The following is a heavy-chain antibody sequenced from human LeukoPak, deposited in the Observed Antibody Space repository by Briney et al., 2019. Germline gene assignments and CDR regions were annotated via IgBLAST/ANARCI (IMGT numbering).Heavy chain of an antibody. CDR3: ARVRSTYYYDSSGYFYAFDI. V-gene: IGHV1-2*02. CDR1: GYTFTGYY. D-gene: IGHD3-22*01. CDR2: INPNSGGT. J-gene: IGHJ3*02. Sequence: ASVKVSCKASGYTFTGYYMHWVRQAPGQGLEWMGWINPNSGGTNYAQKFQGRVTMTRDTSISTAYMELSRLRSDDTAVYYCARVRSTYYYDSSGYFYAFDIWGQGTMVTVSS.